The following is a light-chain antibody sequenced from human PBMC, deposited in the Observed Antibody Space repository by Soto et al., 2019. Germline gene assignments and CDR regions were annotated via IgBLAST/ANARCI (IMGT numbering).Light chain of an antibody. CDR3: QQYNSYVRT. CDR2: KAP. J-gene: IGKJ1*01. CDR1: QSISNW. Sequence: DIQMTQSPSTLSASVGDRVTITCRASQSISNWLAWYQQKPGKAPKLLIYKAPTLERGVPSRLSGSRSEIEVTLTISSLQPDDFATYYCQQYNSYVRTFGQGTKVEVK. V-gene: IGKV1-5*03.